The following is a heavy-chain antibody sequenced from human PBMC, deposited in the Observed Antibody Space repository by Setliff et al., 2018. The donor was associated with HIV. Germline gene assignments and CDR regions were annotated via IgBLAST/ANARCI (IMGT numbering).Heavy chain of an antibody. CDR2: LSYRGTT. J-gene: IGHJ4*02. CDR1: GGSVSTSTYY. Sequence: KPSETLSLTCTVSGGSVSTSTYYWGWIRQPPGKGLEYIGTLSYRGTTHYNPSLKSRIALSIDSSKNQFSLNLHFVTATDSALYYCATTRPTSTGYPGFFDSWGQGIVVTVSS. D-gene: IGHD3-9*01. CDR3: ATTRPTSTGYPGFFDS. V-gene: IGHV4-39*01.